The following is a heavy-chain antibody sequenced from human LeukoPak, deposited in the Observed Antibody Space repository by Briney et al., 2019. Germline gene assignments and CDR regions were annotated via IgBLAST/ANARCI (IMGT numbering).Heavy chain of an antibody. D-gene: IGHD3-22*01. CDR2: IYYSGST. Sequence: SETLSLTCAVYGGSFSGYYWSWIRQPPGKGLEWIGYIYYSGSTNYNPSLKSRVTISVDTSKNQFSLKLSSVTAADTAVYYCARGSYYYDSSGYYYFDYWGQGTLVTVSS. CDR3: ARGSYYYDSSGYYYFDY. V-gene: IGHV4-59*01. J-gene: IGHJ4*02. CDR1: GGSFSGYY.